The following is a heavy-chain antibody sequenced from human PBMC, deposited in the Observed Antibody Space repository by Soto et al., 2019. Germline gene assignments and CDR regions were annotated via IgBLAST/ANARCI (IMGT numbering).Heavy chain of an antibody. CDR1: GDTSSRYA. D-gene: IGHD3-3*01. J-gene: IGHJ4*02. CDR3: ARGSTSDFWSGYL. CDR2: VVPMYGTT. Sequence: QVQVVQSGAEVRKPGSSVKVSCKAPGDTSSRYAINWVRQAPGQGLEWMGGVVPMYGTTKYAQQFQDRGTITADTSTNTAYMEMSGLTYEDTAVYYCARGSTSDFWSGYLWGQGPPVSVSS. V-gene: IGHV1-69*06.